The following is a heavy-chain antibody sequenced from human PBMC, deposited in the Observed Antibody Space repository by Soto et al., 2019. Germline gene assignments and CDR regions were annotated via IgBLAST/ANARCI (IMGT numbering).Heavy chain of an antibody. Sequence: QVQLVQSGADVKKTGASVKVSCKASGYTFPNYNINWVRQAPGQGLEWVGGISPYNGNTYYAQKFHGRVTMTTDTSTSTVYMELRSLRSDDTALYYCARQLATAFDYWGQGTLVTVSS. V-gene: IGHV1-18*01. D-gene: IGHD6-13*01. J-gene: IGHJ4*02. CDR1: GYTFPNYN. CDR2: ISPYNGNT. CDR3: ARQLATAFDY.